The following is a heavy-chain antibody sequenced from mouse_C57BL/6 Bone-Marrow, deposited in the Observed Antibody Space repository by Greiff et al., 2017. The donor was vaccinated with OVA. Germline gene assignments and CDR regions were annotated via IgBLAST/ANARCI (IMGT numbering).Heavy chain of an antibody. D-gene: IGHD2-12*01. CDR1: GFTFSSYG. J-gene: IGHJ2*01. CDR2: ISSGGSYT. V-gene: IGHV5-6*01. CDR3: ARDDEDY. Sequence: VQLKQSGGDLVKPGGSLKLSCAASGFTFSSYGMSWVRQTPDKRLEWVATISSGGSYTYYPDSVKGRFTISRDNAKNTLYLQMSSLKSEDTAMYYCARDDEDYWGQGTTLTVSS.